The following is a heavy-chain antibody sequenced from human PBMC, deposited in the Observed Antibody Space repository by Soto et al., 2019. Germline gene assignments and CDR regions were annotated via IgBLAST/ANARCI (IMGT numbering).Heavy chain of an antibody. D-gene: IGHD6-13*01. CDR3: AKDAAAAGTPLYYYYGMDV. CDR2: ISGSGGST. J-gene: IGHJ6*02. V-gene: IGHV3-23*01. CDR1: GFPFSSYS. Sequence: GGSQSLSCAASGFPFSSYSMSWVRQAPGKGLEWVSAISGSGGSTYCADSVKGRFTISRDNSKNTLYLQMNSLRAEDTAVYYCAKDAAAAGTPLYYYYGMDVWGQGTTVTVSS.